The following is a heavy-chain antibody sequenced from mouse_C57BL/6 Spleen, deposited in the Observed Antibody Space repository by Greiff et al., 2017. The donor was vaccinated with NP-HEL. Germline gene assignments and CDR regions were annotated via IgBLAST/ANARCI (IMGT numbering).Heavy chain of an antibody. Sequence: QVQLQQSGPELVKPGASVKISCKASGYAFSSSWMNWVKQRPGKGLEWIGRIYPGDGDTNYNGKFKGKATLTADKSSSTAYMQLSSLTSEDSAVYFCAGYFCSNDYAMDYWGQGTSVTVSS. V-gene: IGHV1-82*01. CDR1: GYAFSSSW. D-gene: IGHD1-1*01. CDR3: AGYFCSNDYAMDY. CDR2: IYPGDGDT. J-gene: IGHJ4*01.